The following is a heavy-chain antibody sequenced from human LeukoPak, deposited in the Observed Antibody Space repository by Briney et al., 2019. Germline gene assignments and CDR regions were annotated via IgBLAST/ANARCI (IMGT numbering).Heavy chain of an antibody. V-gene: IGHV3-30-3*01. CDR2: ISYGGSNK. J-gene: IGHJ5*02. Sequence: GGSLRLSCAASGFTFSSYAMHWVRQAPGKGLEWVAVISYGGSNKYYADSVKGRFTISRDNSKNTLYLQMNSLRAEDTAVYYCARGPPRGEWLLNWFDPWGQGTLVTVSS. CDR1: GFTFSSYA. CDR3: ARGPPRGEWLLNWFDP. D-gene: IGHD5-12*01.